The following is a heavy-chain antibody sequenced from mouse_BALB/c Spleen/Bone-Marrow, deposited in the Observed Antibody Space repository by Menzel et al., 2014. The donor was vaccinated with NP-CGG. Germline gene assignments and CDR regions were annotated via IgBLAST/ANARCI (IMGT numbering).Heavy chain of an antibody. CDR3: TRETAVVADFDY. Sequence: EVKLEESGPDLVKPSQSLSLTCTVTGYSITSGYGWHWIRQFPGNKLEWMGYIRYSGYTDYNPSLKSRISITRDTSKNQFFLQLNSVTTEDTATYYCTRETAVVADFDYWGQGTTLTVSS. J-gene: IGHJ2*01. D-gene: IGHD1-1*01. CDR1: GYSITSGYG. CDR2: IRYSGYT. V-gene: IGHV3-1*02.